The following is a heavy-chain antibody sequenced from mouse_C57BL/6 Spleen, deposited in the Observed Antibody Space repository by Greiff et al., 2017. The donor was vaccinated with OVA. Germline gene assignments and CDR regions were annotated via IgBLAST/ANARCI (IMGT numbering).Heavy chain of an antibody. Sequence: EVQVVESGEGLVKPGGSLKLSCAASGFTFSSYAMSWVRQTPEKRLEWVAYISSGGDYIYYADTVKGRFTISRDNARNTLYLQMSSLKSEDTAMYYCTRVCSGDYYAMDYWGQGTSVTVSS. CDR1: GFTFSSYA. D-gene: IGHD3-2*02. V-gene: IGHV5-9-1*02. J-gene: IGHJ4*01. CDR3: TRVCSGDYYAMDY. CDR2: ISSGGDYI.